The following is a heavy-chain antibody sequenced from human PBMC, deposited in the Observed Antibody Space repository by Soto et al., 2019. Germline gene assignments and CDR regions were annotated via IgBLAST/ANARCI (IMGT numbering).Heavy chain of an antibody. CDR2: ISRDGSHK. Sequence: YLRISWATSGFPLSNYALHWVRQAPGKGLEWVAVISRDGSHKYYLDSVKGRFTISRDNSKDTVNLLMNSLRDDDSAMYYCARSRNSAVADSFDFWGQGTLVTAAS. J-gene: IGHJ4*02. D-gene: IGHD1-26*01. CDR3: ARSRNSAVADSFDF. V-gene: IGHV3-30*04. CDR1: GFPLSNYA.